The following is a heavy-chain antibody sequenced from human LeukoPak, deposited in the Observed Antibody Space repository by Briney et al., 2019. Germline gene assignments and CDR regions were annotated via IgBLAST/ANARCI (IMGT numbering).Heavy chain of an antibody. J-gene: IGHJ4*02. CDR1: GFTFSSYG. CDR2: IRYDGGNK. V-gene: IGHV3-30*02. Sequence: GGSLRLSCAASGFTFSSYGMHWVRQAPGKGLEWVAFIRYDGGNKYYADSVKGRFTISRDNSKNTLYLQMNSLRAEDTAVYYCTTGVYGDPFDYWGQGTLVTVSS. D-gene: IGHD4-17*01. CDR3: TTGVYGDPFDY.